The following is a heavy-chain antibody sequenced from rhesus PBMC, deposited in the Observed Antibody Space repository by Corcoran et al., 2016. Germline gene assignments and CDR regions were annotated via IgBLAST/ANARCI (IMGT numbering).Heavy chain of an antibody. CDR1: GYSISSGYG. D-gene: IGHD3-34*01. CDR2: IGGRSGST. Sequence: QVQLQESGPGLVKPSETLSLTCAVSGYSISSGYGWRWIRQPPGKGLEWIGYIGGRSGSTNYNPSLKRRVTMSKDTSKNQFALKLNSVTAADTSVYYCARGGDYYGLDSWGQGVVVTVSS. CDR3: ARGGDYYGLDS. V-gene: IGHV4-127*01. J-gene: IGHJ6*01.